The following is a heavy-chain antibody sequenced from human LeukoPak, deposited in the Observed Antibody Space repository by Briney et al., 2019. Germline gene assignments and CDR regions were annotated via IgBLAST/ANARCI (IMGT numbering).Heavy chain of an antibody. J-gene: IGHJ5*02. CDR3: ARGWIAAAGNNWFDP. CDR2: IYYSGST. V-gene: IGHV4-59*01. Sequence: PSETLSLTCTVSGGSISSYYWSWIRQPPGKGLEWIGYIYYSGSTNYNPSLKSRVTISVDTSKNQFSLKLSSVTAADTAVYYCARGWIAAAGNNWFDPWGQGTLVTVSS. D-gene: IGHD6-13*01. CDR1: GGSISSYY.